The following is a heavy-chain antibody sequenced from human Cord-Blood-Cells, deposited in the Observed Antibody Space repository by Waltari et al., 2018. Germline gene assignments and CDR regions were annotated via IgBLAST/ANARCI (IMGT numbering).Heavy chain of an antibody. CDR3: ARGDIVLVPAAVDALDI. CDR2: INHSVSP. CDR1: GGSFSGYY. V-gene: IGHV4-34*01. J-gene: IGHJ3*02. D-gene: IGHD2-2*01. Sequence: QLQLQQWGQGLLMPSQTLSLTCAVYGGSFSGYYWSWIRKPPGKGLEWIGKINHSVSPNNNPSLKSRVTLSGDTSKSQFSLNRSSVTAADTAVYYCARGDIVLVPAAVDALDIWGQGTMVTVSS.